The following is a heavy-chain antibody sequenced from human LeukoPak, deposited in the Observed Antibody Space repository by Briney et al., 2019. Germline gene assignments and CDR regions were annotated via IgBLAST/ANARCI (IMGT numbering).Heavy chain of an antibody. J-gene: IGHJ5*02. CDR1: GGSISSGGYY. CDR2: IYYSGST. D-gene: IGHD6-13*01. Sequence: SQTLSLTCTVSGGSISSGGYYWSWIRQPPGKGLEWIGYIYYSGSTYYNPSLKSRVTISVDTSKNQFSLKLSSVTAADTAVYYCARGGIAAAGNLNWFDPWGQGTLVTVSS. CDR3: ARGGIAAAGNLNWFDP. V-gene: IGHV4-30-4*01.